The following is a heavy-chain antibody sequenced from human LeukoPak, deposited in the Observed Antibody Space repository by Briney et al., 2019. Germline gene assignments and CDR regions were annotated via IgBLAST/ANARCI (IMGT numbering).Heavy chain of an antibody. CDR2: ITWNSASI. J-gene: IGHJ3*02. D-gene: IGHD1-26*01. V-gene: IGHV3-9*01. Sequence: PGGSLRLSCAASGFTFDDFAMHWVRQPPGKGLEWVSSITWNSASIDYTDSVKGRFTISRDNAKNSLYLQMNTLRPEDTAFYFCAKDDKVGSPGYAFDMWGQGTKVTVSS. CDR1: GFTFDDFA. CDR3: AKDDKVGSPGYAFDM.